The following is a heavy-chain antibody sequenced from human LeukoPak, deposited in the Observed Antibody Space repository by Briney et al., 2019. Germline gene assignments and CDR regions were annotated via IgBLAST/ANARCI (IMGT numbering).Heavy chain of an antibody. Sequence: PGGSLRLSCAASGFTFINAWMAWVRQAPGKGLEWVGRIKAKAHGGAIEYAAPVKGRFTISRDDSKNTLYLQMNSLKTEDTAVYYCTTDGVGVEGATYDNWGQGTLVSVSS. D-gene: IGHD1-26*01. J-gene: IGHJ4*02. CDR3: TTDGVGVEGATYDN. CDR1: GFTFINAW. V-gene: IGHV3-15*01. CDR2: IKAKAHGGAI.